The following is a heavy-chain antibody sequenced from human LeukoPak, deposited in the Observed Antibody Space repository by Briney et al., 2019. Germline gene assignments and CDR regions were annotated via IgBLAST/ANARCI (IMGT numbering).Heavy chain of an antibody. D-gene: IGHD1-1*01. V-gene: IGHV4-39*01. Sequence: TSETLSLTCIVSGGSITSSSYYWGWLRQPPGKGLEWIGRIYYSGSTYYNPSLKSRVTISVDTSKNQFSLKLSSVTAADTAVYYCARTYTGTYFDNWGQGTLVTVSS. CDR1: GGSITSSSYY. CDR3: ARTYTGTYFDN. J-gene: IGHJ4*02. CDR2: IYYSGST.